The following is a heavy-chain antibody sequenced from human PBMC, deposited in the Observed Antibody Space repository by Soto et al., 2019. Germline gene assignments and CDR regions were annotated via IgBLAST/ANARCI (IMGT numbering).Heavy chain of an antibody. Sequence: ASVKVSCKASGYTFTSYAMHWVRQAPGQRLEWMGWINAGNGNTKYSQKFQGRVTITRDTSASTAYMELSSLRSEDTAVYYCARDHASYSSSPFGNWFDPWGQGTLVTVSS. CDR2: INAGNGNT. CDR1: GYTFTSYA. J-gene: IGHJ5*02. V-gene: IGHV1-3*01. CDR3: ARDHASYSSSPFGNWFDP. D-gene: IGHD6-13*01.